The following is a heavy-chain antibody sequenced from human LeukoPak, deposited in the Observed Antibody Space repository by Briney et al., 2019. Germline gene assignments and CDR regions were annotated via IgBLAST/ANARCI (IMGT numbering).Heavy chain of an antibody. J-gene: IGHJ6*02. CDR1: RFTFSSYW. CDR2: INSDGTTT. V-gene: IGHV3-74*01. Sequence: GGSLRLSCAASRFTFSSYWMHWVRQAPGKGLLWVSRINSDGTTTYYADSVKGRFTISRDNAKNTLYLQVNSLRAEDTAVYYCARGNYYGMDVWGQGTTVTVPS. CDR3: ARGNYYGMDV.